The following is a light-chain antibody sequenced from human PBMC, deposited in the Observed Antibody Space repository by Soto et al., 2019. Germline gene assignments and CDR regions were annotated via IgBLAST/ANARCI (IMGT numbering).Light chain of an antibody. CDR3: GTWDSSLSAGM. CDR1: SSNIGNNY. J-gene: IGLJ3*02. V-gene: IGLV1-51*01. CDR2: DND. Sequence: QSVLTQPPSVSAAPGQKVTISCSGSSSNIGNNYVSWYQQLPGTGPKVLIYDNDKRPSGIPDRFSGSKSGTSATLDITGLQTGDEADYYCGTWDSSLSAGMFGGGTKVTVL.